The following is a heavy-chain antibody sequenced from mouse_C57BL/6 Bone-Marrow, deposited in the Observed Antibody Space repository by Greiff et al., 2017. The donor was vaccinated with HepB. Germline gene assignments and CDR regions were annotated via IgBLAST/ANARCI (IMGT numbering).Heavy chain of an antibody. Sequence: VQLKESGAELARPGASVKLSCKASGYTFTSYGISWVKQRTGQGLEWIGEIYPRSGNTYYNEKFKGKATLTADKSSSTAYMELRSLTSEDSAVYFCARGTTVVATDYWGQGTTLTVSS. V-gene: IGHV1-81*01. D-gene: IGHD1-1*01. CDR3: ARGTTVVATDY. CDR2: IYPRSGNT. CDR1: GYTFTSYG. J-gene: IGHJ2*01.